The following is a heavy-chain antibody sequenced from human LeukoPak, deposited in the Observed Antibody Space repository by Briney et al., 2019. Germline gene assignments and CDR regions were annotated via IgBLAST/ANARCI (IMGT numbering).Heavy chain of an antibody. CDR3: ARENIVSTRDFDY. D-gene: IGHD5/OR15-5a*01. Sequence: SETLSPTCTVSGGSISSGDYYWTWIRQPPGKGLEWIGSLFYTGNTYYNPSLKSRVTISIDTSKNQFSLKLTSVTAADTAVYYCARENIVSTRDFDYWGQGTLVTVSS. CDR1: GGSISSGDYY. J-gene: IGHJ4*02. CDR2: LFYTGNT. V-gene: IGHV4-39*07.